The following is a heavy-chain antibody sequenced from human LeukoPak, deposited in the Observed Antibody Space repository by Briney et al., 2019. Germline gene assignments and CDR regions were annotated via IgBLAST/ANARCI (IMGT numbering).Heavy chain of an antibody. CDR1: GFTFSNYW. Sequence: PGGSLRLSCAASGFTFSNYWMHWVRQAPGKGLVWVSRINTDGSTSYADSVKGRFTISRDNAKNTLYLQMNSLRAEDTALYYCARVPYRGDYPFDYWGQGTLVTVSS. J-gene: IGHJ4*02. CDR3: ARVPYRGDYPFDY. CDR2: INTDGST. D-gene: IGHD4-17*01. V-gene: IGHV3-74*01.